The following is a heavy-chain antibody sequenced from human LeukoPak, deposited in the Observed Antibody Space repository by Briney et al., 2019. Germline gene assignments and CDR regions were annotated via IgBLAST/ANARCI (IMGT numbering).Heavy chain of an antibody. Sequence: PGGSLRLSCAASGFTISSYSMNWVRQAPGKGLEWVSSISSSSSYIYYADSVKGRFTISRDNAKNSLYLQMNSLRAEDTAVYYCARDFSAAAAYWGQGTLVTVSS. CDR1: GFTISSYS. V-gene: IGHV3-21*01. CDR3: ARDFSAAAAY. D-gene: IGHD6-13*01. CDR2: ISSSSSYI. J-gene: IGHJ4*02.